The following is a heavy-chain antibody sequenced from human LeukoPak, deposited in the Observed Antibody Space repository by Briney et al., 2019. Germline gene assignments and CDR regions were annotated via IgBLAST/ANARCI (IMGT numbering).Heavy chain of an antibody. D-gene: IGHD1/OR15-1a*01. CDR3: AKDRWNSAWSIADES. Sequence: GGSLRLSCAASGFTFSSHAMSWVRQAPGKGLEWVSAMSVSGGPTFYADSAKGRFTISRDDSKNTLYLQMSSLRAEDTAIYYCAKDRWNSAWSIADESWGQGTLVTVSS. J-gene: IGHJ5*02. V-gene: IGHV3-23*01. CDR2: MSVSGGPT. CDR1: GFTFSSHA.